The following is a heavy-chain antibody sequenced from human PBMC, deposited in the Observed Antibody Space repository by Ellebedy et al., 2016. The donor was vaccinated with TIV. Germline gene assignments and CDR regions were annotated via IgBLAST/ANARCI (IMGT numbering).Heavy chain of an antibody. Sequence: PGGSLRLSCAGSTSTFRHYDFSLVPQAPGKGLDSAALISPGGDTTYYADSVKGRFTISRDNSKNPLDLQMNGLRVEDTAVYYCAKDGGLQPQYFRYYGLDVWGQGTTVIVSS. V-gene: IGHV3-23*01. CDR3: AKDGGLQPQYFRYYGLDV. CDR1: TSTFRHYD. J-gene: IGHJ6*02. CDR2: ISPGGDTT. D-gene: IGHD2/OR15-2a*01.